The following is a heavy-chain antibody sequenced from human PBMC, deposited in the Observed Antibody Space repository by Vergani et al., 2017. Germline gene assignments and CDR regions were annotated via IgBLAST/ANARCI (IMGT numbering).Heavy chain of an antibody. CDR3: AILYGGKPYMDV. CDR2: IYYSGST. V-gene: IGHV4-59*01. J-gene: IGHJ6*02. D-gene: IGHD2/OR15-2a*01. CDR1: GGSISSYY. Sequence: QVQLQESGPGLVKPSETLSLTCTVSGGSISSYYWSWIRQPPGKGLEWIGYIYYSGSTNYNPSLKSRGTISVDTYKNQFPLKLSYVTAADTAVYYCAILYGGKPYMDVWGQGTTVTVSS.